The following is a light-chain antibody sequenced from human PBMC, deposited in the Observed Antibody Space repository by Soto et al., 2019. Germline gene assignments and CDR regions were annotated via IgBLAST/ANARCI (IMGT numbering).Light chain of an antibody. J-gene: IGKJ1*01. Sequence: IVLTQSAGTLSLSPGERAALSCRSSQIVSSSYLAWYQQKPGQAPSLVIYGASTRPTGIPARFSGSGSGTDFTLTSSSLQSEDFAVYYCQQYNNWPWTFGQGTKVDIK. V-gene: IGKV3-15*01. CDR2: GAS. CDR1: QIVSSSY. CDR3: QQYNNWPWT.